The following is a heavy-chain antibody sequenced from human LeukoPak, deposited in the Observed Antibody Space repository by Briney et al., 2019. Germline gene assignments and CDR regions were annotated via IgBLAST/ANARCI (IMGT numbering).Heavy chain of an antibody. CDR1: GFTFSKYW. V-gene: IGHV3-7*01. J-gene: IGHJ4*02. D-gene: IGHD2-2*01. Sequence: PGGSLTHSCAASGFTFSKYWMNWVRQAPGKGLQWVSNMNEYGTEKYYVDSVRGRFTISRDNAENSLFLHMNSLRVEDTAVYRFARVLYGSRVNVIGSWSPGILVTVSS. CDR2: MNEYGTEK. CDR3: ARVLYGSRVNVIGS.